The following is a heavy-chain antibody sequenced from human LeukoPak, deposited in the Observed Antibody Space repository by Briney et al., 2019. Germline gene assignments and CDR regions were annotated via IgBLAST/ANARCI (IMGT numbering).Heavy chain of an antibody. D-gene: IGHD1-26*01. J-gene: IGHJ4*02. CDR2: ISRSGSTI. V-gene: IGHV3-48*01. CDR1: GFTFSRYS. CDR3: TTWVGAHFDF. Sequence: QSGGSLRLSCAASGFTFSRYSMNWVRQAPGKGLEWVSYISRSGSTIYYADSVMGRFTISRDNSKNTLYLQMNSLRVEDTAVYFCTTWVGAHFDFWGQGTLVTVSS.